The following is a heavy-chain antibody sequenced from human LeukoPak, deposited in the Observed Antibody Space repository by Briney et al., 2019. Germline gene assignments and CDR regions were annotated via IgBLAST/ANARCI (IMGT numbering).Heavy chain of an antibody. V-gene: IGHV4-34*01. CDR2: INHSGST. CDR3: ARSWLFIWYDSSGYLDY. Sequence: PSETLSLTCAVYGGSFSGYYWSWIRQPPGKGLEWIGEINHSGSTNYNPSLKSRVTISVDTSKNQFSLKLSSVTAADTAVHYCARSWLFIWYDSSGYLDYWGQGTLVTVS. CDR1: GGSFSGYY. D-gene: IGHD3-22*01. J-gene: IGHJ4*02.